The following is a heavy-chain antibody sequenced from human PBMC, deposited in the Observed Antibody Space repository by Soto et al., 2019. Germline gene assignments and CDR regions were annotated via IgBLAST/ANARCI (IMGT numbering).Heavy chain of an antibody. CDR2: ISSSGSTI. D-gene: IGHD6-6*01. CDR1: GFTFSSYE. CDR3: AXDPSRYPPRGSSYPLDV. V-gene: IGHV3-48*03. Sequence: QPGGSLRLSCAASGFTFSSYEMNWVRQAPGKGLEWVSYISSSGSTIYYADSVKGRFTISRDNAKNSLYLQMNSLRAEDTAVYYCAXDPSRYPPRGSSYPLDVWGQGTTVTVSS. J-gene: IGHJ6*02.